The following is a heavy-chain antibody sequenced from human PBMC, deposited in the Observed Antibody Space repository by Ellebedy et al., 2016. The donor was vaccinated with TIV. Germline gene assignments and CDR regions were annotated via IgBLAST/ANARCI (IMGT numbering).Heavy chain of an antibody. V-gene: IGHV4-39*07. D-gene: IGHD1-1*01. CDR2: IYYSGST. Sequence: SETLSLXXTVSGGSISSSSYYWGWIRQPPGKGLEWIGSIYYSGSTYYNPSLKSRVTISVDTSKNQFSLKLRSVTAADTAVYYCARQGYRGPNYSYYMDVWGKGTTVTVSS. CDR1: GGSISSSSYY. J-gene: IGHJ6*03. CDR3: ARQGYRGPNYSYYMDV.